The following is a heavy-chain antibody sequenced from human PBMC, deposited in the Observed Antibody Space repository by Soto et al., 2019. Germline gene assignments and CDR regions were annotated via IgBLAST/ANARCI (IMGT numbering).Heavy chain of an antibody. J-gene: IGHJ4*02. D-gene: IGHD2-21*01. V-gene: IGHV3-23*01. Sequence: GGSLRLSCAASGFTFSSYAMNWVRQVPGKGPEWVSHISVTGDTYYADSVKGRFTISRDNSKNTLFLQMNSLRAEDTAVYYCAKALSMATSFDYWGQGTPVTVSS. CDR1: GFTFSSYA. CDR3: AKALSMATSFDY. CDR2: ISVTGDT.